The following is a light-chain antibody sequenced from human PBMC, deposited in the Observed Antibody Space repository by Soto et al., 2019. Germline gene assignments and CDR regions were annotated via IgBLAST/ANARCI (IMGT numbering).Light chain of an antibody. CDR3: SSYVTTSAVT. Sequence: QSALTQPASVSGSPGQSITISCTGTSRDVGGYNYVSWYQQHPGKAPKLIIYDVSNRPSGVSTRFSGSKSGNTASLTISGLQAEDEANYYCSSYVTTSAVTFGGGTKLTVL. CDR1: SRDVGGYNY. J-gene: IGLJ2*01. V-gene: IGLV2-14*01. CDR2: DVS.